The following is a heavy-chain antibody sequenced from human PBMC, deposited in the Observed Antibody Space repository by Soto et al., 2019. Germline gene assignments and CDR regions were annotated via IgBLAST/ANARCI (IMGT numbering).Heavy chain of an antibody. CDR3: TSLYYGH. Sequence: EVQLVESGGDLVKPGGSLRLSCAASEFTFVNAWISWVRQAPGKGLEWVGRIKSKADGGTTDYAAPVKSRFTISRDESQNTLYLQMNSLKTEDTAVYYCTSLYYGHWGQGTLVTVSS. D-gene: IGHD4-17*01. V-gene: IGHV3-15*01. CDR1: EFTFVNAW. J-gene: IGHJ4*02. CDR2: IKSKADGGTT.